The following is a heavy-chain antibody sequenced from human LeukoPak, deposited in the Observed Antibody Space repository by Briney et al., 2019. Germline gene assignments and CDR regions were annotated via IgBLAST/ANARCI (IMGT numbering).Heavy chain of an antibody. CDR3: AKVYYSSSWTAYYYYGMDV. V-gene: IGHV3-30*18. CDR1: GFTFSSYG. CDR2: ISYDGSNK. D-gene: IGHD6-13*01. Sequence: GGSLRLSCAASGFTFSSYGMHWVRQAPGKGLEWVAVISYDGSNKYYADSVKGRFTISRDNSKNTLYLQMNSLRAEDTAVYYCAKVYYSSSWTAYYYYGMDVWGQGTTVTVSS. J-gene: IGHJ6*02.